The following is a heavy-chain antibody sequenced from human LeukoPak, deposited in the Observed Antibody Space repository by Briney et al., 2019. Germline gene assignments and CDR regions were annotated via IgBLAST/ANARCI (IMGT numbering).Heavy chain of an antibody. CDR2: IYYSGST. CDR1: GGSISSYY. V-gene: IGHV4-59*08. D-gene: IGHD6-19*01. J-gene: IGHJ4*02. Sequence: SETLSLTCTVSGGSISSYYWSWIRQPPGKGLEWIGYIYYSGSTNYNPSLKSRVTISVDTSKNQFSLKLSSVTAADTAVYYCARHARSGGWYAGYFDYWGQGTLVTVSS. CDR3: ARHARSGGWYAGYFDY.